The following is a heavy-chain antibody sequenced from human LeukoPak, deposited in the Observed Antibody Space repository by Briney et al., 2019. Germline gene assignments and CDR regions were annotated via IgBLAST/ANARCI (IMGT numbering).Heavy chain of an antibody. D-gene: IGHD6-19*01. V-gene: IGHV3-7*01. CDR2: IKQDGSEK. CDR1: RFTFSSYW. Sequence: GGSLRLSSAVSRFTFSSYWMSWVRQAPGKGLEAVANIKQDGSEKYYVASVKCRFTISRDNAKNSLYLHLNSLISQARAVQYFARDLVYSSGLDYGDKETLVSVLS. J-gene: IGHJ4*02. CDR3: ARDLVYSSGLDY.